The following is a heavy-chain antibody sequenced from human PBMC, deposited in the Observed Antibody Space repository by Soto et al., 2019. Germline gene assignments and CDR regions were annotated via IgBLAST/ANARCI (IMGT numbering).Heavy chain of an antibody. V-gene: IGHV3-48*02. CDR1: GFIFSGHT. Sequence: EVQLVQSGGVLVQPGGSLRLSCGASGFIFSGHTMNWVRQAPGKGLEWVAYIGESTSAIYYTDSVQGRFIISRDNARNSLFLQMSSLRDEDTAVYYCAGGDGSAGICYGMDVWGQGTPVTVSS. D-gene: IGHD2-15*01. CDR3: AGGDGSAGICYGMDV. J-gene: IGHJ6*02. CDR2: IGESTSAI.